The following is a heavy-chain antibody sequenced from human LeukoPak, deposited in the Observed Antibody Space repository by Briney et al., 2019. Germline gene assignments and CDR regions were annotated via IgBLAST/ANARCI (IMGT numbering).Heavy chain of an antibody. V-gene: IGHV1-2*02. CDR1: GYTFTGYY. Sequence: ASVKVSCKASGYTFTGYYMHWVRQAPGQGLEWMGWTNPNSGGTNYAQKFQGRVTMTRDTSISTTYMELSRLRSDDTAVYYCASLIRAVTYFDYWGQGTLVTVSS. J-gene: IGHJ4*02. D-gene: IGHD4-17*01. CDR2: TNPNSGGT. CDR3: ASLIRAVTYFDY.